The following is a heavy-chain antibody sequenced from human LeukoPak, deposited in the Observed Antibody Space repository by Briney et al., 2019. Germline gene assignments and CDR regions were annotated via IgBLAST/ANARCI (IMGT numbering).Heavy chain of an antibody. CDR1: GFTFSSYD. V-gene: IGHV3-13*01. CDR2: IGIAGDT. CDR3: ARAPPYSSASWGYYGMDV. J-gene: IGHJ6*02. Sequence: GGSLKLSCAASGFTFSSYDMHWVRQTIGKGLEWVSSIGIAGDTYYPGSVKGRFTISRENAKNSLYLQMNSLRAGDTAVYYCARAPPYSSASWGYYGMDVWGQGTTVTVSS. D-gene: IGHD6-6*01.